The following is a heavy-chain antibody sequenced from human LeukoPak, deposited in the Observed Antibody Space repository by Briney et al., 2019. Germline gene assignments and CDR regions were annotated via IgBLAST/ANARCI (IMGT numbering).Heavy chain of an antibody. Sequence: GGSLRLSCAASGFTFSSYWMHWVRQTPGRGLVWVSRINSDGSDTTYADSVKGRFTISRDNAKNTLYLQMNSLRAEDTAVYYCASYSGGYWGQGTLVTVSS. CDR1: GFTFSSYW. J-gene: IGHJ4*02. CDR3: ASYSGGY. D-gene: IGHD2-15*01. CDR2: INSDGSDT. V-gene: IGHV3-74*01.